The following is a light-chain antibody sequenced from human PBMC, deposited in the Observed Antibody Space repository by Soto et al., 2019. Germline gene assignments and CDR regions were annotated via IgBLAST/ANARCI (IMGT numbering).Light chain of an antibody. Sequence: QSVLTQPPSASGSPGQSVTISCTGISSDVGGYNFVSWYQQHPGKAPQLIIYEVTKRPSGVPDRFSGSKSGNTASLTVSGLQTEDEADYYCSSYAATNNYVFGSGTKLTVL. CDR2: EVT. J-gene: IGLJ1*01. V-gene: IGLV2-8*01. CDR1: SSDVGGYNF. CDR3: SSYAATNNYV.